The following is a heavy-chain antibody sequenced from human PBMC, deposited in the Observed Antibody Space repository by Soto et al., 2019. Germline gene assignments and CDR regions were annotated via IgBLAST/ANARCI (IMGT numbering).Heavy chain of an antibody. Sequence: SETLSLTCTVSGGSISSGGYYWSWIRQHPGKGLEWIGEINHSGSTNYNPSLKSRVTISVDTSKNQFSLKLSSVTAADTAVYYCARRRISNLNLFDYWGQGTLVTVSS. CDR3: ARRRISNLNLFDY. D-gene: IGHD2-15*01. J-gene: IGHJ4*02. CDR2: INHSGST. V-gene: IGHV4-39*07. CDR1: GGSISSGGYY.